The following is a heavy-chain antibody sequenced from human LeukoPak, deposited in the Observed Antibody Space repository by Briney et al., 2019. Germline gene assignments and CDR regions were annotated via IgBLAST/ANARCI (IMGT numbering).Heavy chain of an antibody. CDR2: IKSKTDGGTT. CDR1: GFTFNSYV. CDR3: TTGSAVYYYGMDV. Sequence: NSGGSLRLSCAASGFTFNSYVMNWVRQAPGKGLEWVGRIKSKTDGGTTDYAAPVKGRFTISRDDSKNTLYLQMNSLKTEDTAVYYCTTGSAVYYYGMDVWGQGTTVTVSS. J-gene: IGHJ6*02. V-gene: IGHV3-15*07.